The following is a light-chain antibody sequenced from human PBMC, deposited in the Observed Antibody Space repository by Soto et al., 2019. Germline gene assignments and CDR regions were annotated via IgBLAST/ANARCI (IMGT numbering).Light chain of an antibody. CDR3: QVCDSSSDHVV. CDR2: YDS. Sequence: YELTQPPSVSVAPGKTARITCGGNNIGSKSVHWYQQKPGQAPVLVIYYDSYRPSGIPERFSGSNSGNTATLTISRVEAGDEADYYCQVCDSSSDHVVFGGGTTLTVL. V-gene: IGLV3-21*04. J-gene: IGLJ2*01. CDR1: NIGSKS.